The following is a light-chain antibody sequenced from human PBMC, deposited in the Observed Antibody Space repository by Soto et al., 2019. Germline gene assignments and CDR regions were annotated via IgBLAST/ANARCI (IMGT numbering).Light chain of an antibody. CDR2: GAS. CDR3: QQSSSVPRT. J-gene: IGKJ1*01. V-gene: IGKV1-39*01. Sequence: DIQMTQSPSLLSASIGDRVTITCRASQHIATSLSWFQHKVGKAPTLLIYGASALQSGVPSSFSGSGSGTHFTLTISGLQPEDFATYYCQQSSSVPRTFGQGTMVDLK. CDR1: QHIATS.